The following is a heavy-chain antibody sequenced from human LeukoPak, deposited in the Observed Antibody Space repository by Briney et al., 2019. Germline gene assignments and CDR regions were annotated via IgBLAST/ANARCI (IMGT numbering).Heavy chain of an antibody. J-gene: IGHJ5*02. CDR2: IGSGTSTYI. CDR1: GFTFSTYT. D-gene: IGHD3-10*01. CDR3: ARVGEGELGNWFDP. V-gene: IGHV3-21*04. Sequence: PGGSLRLSCAASGFTFSTYTMNWVRQTPGKGLEWVSSIGSGTSTYIYYADSVKGRFTISRDNAKNSLYLQMNSLRVEDTAMYYCARVGEGELGNWFDPWGQGTLVTVSS.